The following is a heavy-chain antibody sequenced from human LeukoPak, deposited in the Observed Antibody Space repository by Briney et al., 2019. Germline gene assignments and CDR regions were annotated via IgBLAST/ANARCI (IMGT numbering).Heavy chain of an antibody. Sequence: SETLSLTCIVSGGSISSSGYYWGWIRQPPGKGLEWIGSIYYSGSTYYNPSLKSRVTISVDTSKNQFSLKLSSVTAADTAVYYCARRGIATRTSLFDYWGQGTLVTVSS. V-gene: IGHV4-39*01. CDR2: IYYSGST. D-gene: IGHD6-6*01. J-gene: IGHJ4*02. CDR1: GGSISSSGYY. CDR3: ARRGIATRTSLFDY.